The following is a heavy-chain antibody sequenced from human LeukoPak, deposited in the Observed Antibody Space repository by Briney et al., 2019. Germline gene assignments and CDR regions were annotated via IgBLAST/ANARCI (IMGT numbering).Heavy chain of an antibody. D-gene: IGHD3-22*01. CDR3: ARGGVARYYYDSSGYLGSWVQNDY. Sequence: SVKVSCKASGGTFSSYAISWVRQAPGRGLEWMGGNIPSFGTANYAQKFQGRVTITTDESTSTAYMQLSSLRSEDTAVSYCARGGVARYYYDSSGYLGSWVQNDYWGQGTLVTVSS. J-gene: IGHJ4*02. CDR2: NIPSFGTA. V-gene: IGHV1-69*05. CDR1: GGTFSSYA.